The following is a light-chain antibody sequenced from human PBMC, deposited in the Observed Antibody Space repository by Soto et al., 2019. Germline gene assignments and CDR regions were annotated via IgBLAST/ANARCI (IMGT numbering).Light chain of an antibody. V-gene: IGKV3-15*01. J-gene: IGKJ1*01. Sequence: RVIMLSSGTLSVSPGERATLSCRASQSVSSNLAWYQQKPGQAPRLLIYGASTRATGIPARFSGSGSGTEFTLTISSLQSEDFAVYYCQQYSSWPRTFGQGTKV. CDR2: GAS. CDR1: QSVSSN. CDR3: QQYSSWPRT.